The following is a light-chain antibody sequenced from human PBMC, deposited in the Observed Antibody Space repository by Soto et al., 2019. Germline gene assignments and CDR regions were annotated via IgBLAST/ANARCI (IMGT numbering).Light chain of an antibody. Sequence: EIVMTQSPATLSVSPEERAHHSFRASQSVSSNLAGYQQKPGQAPRLLIYDAPRRATGIPDRFSGSGSGTDFTLTISRLEPEDFAVYYCQQYGSSGTFGQGTKV. J-gene: IGKJ1*01. V-gene: IGKV3-20*01. CDR3: QQYGSSGT. CDR2: DAP. CDR1: QSVSSN.